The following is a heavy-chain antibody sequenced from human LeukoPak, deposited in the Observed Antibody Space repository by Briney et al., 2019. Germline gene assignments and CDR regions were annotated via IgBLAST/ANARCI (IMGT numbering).Heavy chain of an antibody. V-gene: IGHV4-34*01. J-gene: IGHJ4*02. Sequence: SETLSLTCAVYGGSFSGYYWSWIRQPPGKGLEWIGEINHSGSTNYNPSLKSRVTISVDTSKNQFSLKLSSVTAADTAVYYCARRAIIAAAGIDYWGQGTLVTVSS. CDR2: INHSGST. CDR1: GGSFSGYY. D-gene: IGHD6-13*01. CDR3: ARRAIIAAAGIDY.